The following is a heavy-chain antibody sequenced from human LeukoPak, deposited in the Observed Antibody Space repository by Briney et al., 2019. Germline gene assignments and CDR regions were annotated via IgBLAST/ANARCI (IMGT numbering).Heavy chain of an antibody. CDR3: ARDFIFYEILTGYYNLYYFDS. CDR1: GYTFTSYG. J-gene: IGHJ4*02. CDR2: INPNTGGT. Sequence: ASVKVSCKASGYTFTSYGISWVRQAPGQGLEWMGWINPNTGGTNCAQRFQGRVTMTRDTSINTAYMELSGLRSDDTAVYFCARDFIFYEILTGYYNLYYFDSWGQGTLVTVSS. V-gene: IGHV1-2*02. D-gene: IGHD3-9*01.